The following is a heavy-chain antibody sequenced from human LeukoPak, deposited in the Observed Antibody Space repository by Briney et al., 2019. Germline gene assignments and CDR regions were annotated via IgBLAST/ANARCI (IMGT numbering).Heavy chain of an antibody. D-gene: IGHD2-15*01. CDR3: ARERSGGYFDY. V-gene: IGHV4-34*01. CDR1: GGSFSGYY. Sequence: SETLSLTCAVYGGSFSGYYWSWIRQPPGKGLEWIGEINHSGSTNYNPSLKSRVTISVDTSKNQFSLKLSSVTAADTAVYYCARERSGGYFDYWGQGTLVTVSS. CDR2: INHSGST. J-gene: IGHJ4*02.